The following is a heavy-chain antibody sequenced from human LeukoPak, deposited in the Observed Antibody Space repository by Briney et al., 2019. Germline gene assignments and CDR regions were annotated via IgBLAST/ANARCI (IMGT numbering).Heavy chain of an antibody. V-gene: IGHV3-30*02. J-gene: IGHJ4*02. D-gene: IGHD3-10*01. CDR1: GFTFRSYG. CDR3: ARGLLWFGERGYYFDY. CDR2: IWYDEITK. Sequence: GGSLRLSCVASGFTFRSYGIHWVRQAPGKGLEWLAFIWYDEITKDYADSVKGRFTISRDNSKNTLYVQMNSLRADDTAVYYCARGLLWFGERGYYFDYWGQGTLVTVSS.